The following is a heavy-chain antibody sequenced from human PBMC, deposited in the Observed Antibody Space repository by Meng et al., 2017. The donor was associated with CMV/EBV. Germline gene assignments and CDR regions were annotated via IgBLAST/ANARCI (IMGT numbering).Heavy chain of an antibody. V-gene: IGHV1-2*02. CDR1: GYRFSEHY. J-gene: IGHJ4*02. Sequence: GPLAHSGSEVKSPWTSLQSPYKNSGYRFSEHYMHWVRQAPGQGLEWMGWIYPKSGGTHYAQKFQDRVTMTRDTSISTVYMELSRLTSDDTAVYYCVRDHNWGPDYWGQGTLVTVSS. D-gene: IGHD1-1*01. CDR2: IYPKSGGT. CDR3: VRDHNWGPDY.